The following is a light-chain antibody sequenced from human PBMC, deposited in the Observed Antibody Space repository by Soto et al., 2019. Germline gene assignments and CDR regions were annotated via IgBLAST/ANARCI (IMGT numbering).Light chain of an antibody. Sequence: LTQSPVALSISQEERATLSCRASQTVSRSALAWYQQKPGQAPRLLIYGASNRATGIPDRFSGSGSGTDFTLTISRLEPEDFAVYYWQHYGALPETFGEGTKVDIK. V-gene: IGKV3-20*01. J-gene: IGKJ1*01. CDR1: QTVSRSA. CDR3: QHYGALPET. CDR2: GAS.